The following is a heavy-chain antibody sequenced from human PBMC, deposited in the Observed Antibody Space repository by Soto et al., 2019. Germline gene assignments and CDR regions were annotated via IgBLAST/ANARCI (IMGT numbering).Heavy chain of an antibody. CDR1: GYTFTSYA. J-gene: IGHJ3*02. V-gene: IGHV1-3*01. CDR2: INAGNGNT. CDR3: ARSYSHWADDGAEDAFDI. D-gene: IGHD6-13*01. Sequence: QVQLVQSGAEVKKPGASVKVSCKASGYTFTSYAMHWVRQAPGQRLEWMGWINAGNGNTKYSQKLQGRVTITRDQSASTAYMERSSLRSEDTAVYYCARSYSHWADDGAEDAFDIWGQETMVTVSS.